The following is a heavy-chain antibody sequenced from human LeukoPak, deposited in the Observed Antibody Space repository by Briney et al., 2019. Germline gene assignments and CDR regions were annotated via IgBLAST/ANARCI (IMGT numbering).Heavy chain of an antibody. CDR1: GFTFSGYW. CDR2: IKSDGSSA. V-gene: IGHV3-74*03. J-gene: IGHJ4*02. Sequence: GGSLRLSCAASGFTFSGYWMHWVRQAPGKGLVWVSLIKSDGSSAMYADSVKGRFSISRDNAKNTLYLQMNSLRAEDTAVYFCARELASAAFDYWGQGTPVTVSS. D-gene: IGHD5-12*01. CDR3: ARELASAAFDY.